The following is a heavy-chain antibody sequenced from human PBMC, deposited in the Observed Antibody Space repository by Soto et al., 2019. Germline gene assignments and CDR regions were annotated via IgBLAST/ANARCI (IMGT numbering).Heavy chain of an antibody. J-gene: IGHJ4*02. Sequence: PGGSLRLSCVASGFSFRSYGMHWVRQSPGKGLEWVATIWYDGSKKYYGESVKGRFSVSRDNSKSTLDLQMNSLRVEDTGVYYCAREHGYCSGGTCPSELDFWGQGALVTVSS. D-gene: IGHD2-15*01. V-gene: IGHV3-33*01. CDR3: AREHGYCSGGTCPSELDF. CDR2: IWYDGSKK. CDR1: GFSFRSYG.